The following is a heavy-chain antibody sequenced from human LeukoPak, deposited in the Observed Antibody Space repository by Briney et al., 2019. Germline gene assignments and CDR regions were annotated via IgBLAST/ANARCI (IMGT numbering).Heavy chain of an antibody. V-gene: IGHV1-2*02. J-gene: IGHJ3*02. CDR1: GYTFTGYY. Sequence: ASVKVFCKASGYTFTGYYMHWVRQARGQGLEWMGWINPNSGGTNYAQKFQGRVTMTRDTSISTAYMELSRLRSDDTAVYYCARDPGDIVVVVAAIDAFDIWGQGTMVTVSS. D-gene: IGHD2-15*01. CDR2: INPNSGGT. CDR3: ARDPGDIVVVVAAIDAFDI.